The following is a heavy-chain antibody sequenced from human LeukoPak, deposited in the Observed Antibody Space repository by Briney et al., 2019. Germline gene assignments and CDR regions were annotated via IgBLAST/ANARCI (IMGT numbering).Heavy chain of an antibody. V-gene: IGHV1-18*04. D-gene: IGHD3-9*01. CDR3: ARGPELERYFDWLPKPYYFDY. Sequence: ASVKVSCTASGYTFTSYGISWVRQAPGQGLEWMGWISAYNGNTNYAQKLQGRVTMTTDTSTSTAYMELRSLRSDDTAVYYCARGPELERYFDWLPKPYYFDYWGQGTLVTVSS. CDR2: ISAYNGNT. CDR1: GYTFTSYG. J-gene: IGHJ4*02.